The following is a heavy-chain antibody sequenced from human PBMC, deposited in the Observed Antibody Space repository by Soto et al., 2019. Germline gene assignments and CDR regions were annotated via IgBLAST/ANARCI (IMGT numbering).Heavy chain of an antibody. V-gene: IGHV1-2*02. CDR3: AREPATAKPEGVDF. CDR1: GYTFSDYY. D-gene: IGHD1-1*01. J-gene: IGHJ4*02. CDR2: IDPNSGGT. Sequence: ASVKVSCKASGYTFSDYYIHWVRQAPGQGLEWMGWIDPNSGGTKYAPKFQGGVTMTRDTSITTAYMELSRLRSGDTAVYYCAREPATAKPEGVDFWGQGTLVTVSS.